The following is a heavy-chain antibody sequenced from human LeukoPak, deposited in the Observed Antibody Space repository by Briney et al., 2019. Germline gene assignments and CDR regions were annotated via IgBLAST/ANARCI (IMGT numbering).Heavy chain of an antibody. D-gene: IGHD6-19*01. CDR2: ISSSSSYI. CDR1: GFTFSSYS. Sequence: GGSLRLSYAASGFTFSSYSMNWVRQAPGKGLEWVSSISSSSSYIYYADSVKGRFTISRDNSKNTLYLQMNSLRAEDTAVYYCAKGQYSGWYRGDWFDPWGQGTLVTVSS. J-gene: IGHJ5*02. V-gene: IGHV3-21*04. CDR3: AKGQYSGWYRGDWFDP.